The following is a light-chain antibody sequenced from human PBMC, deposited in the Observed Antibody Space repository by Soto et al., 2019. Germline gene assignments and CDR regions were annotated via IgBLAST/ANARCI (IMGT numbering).Light chain of an antibody. J-gene: IGKJ1*01. CDR1: ERISSSF. CDR2: AAA. Sequence: EIVLTQSPGTLSLSPGERATLSCRASERISSSFLAWYQQKPGQAPRLLIYAAASRATGIPDRFSGGGSGTDFTLTISRLEPEDFAVYYCQQYGYSSCTVGQGTKVEIK. V-gene: IGKV3-20*01. CDR3: QQYGYSSCT.